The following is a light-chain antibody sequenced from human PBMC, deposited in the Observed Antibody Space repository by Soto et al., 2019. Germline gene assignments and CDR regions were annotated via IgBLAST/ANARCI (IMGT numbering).Light chain of an antibody. Sequence: DIQMTQSPSAMSASVGDSVTLTCRASQGVRTYLDGVQQKPGKVPKRLMHSASRLQRRVPSRFSGSGAGTDFTLTISSLQPVDFATYYCPQSYSTTGTFGRGTNVDIK. CDR2: SAS. CDR1: QGVRTY. V-gene: IGKV1-39*01. CDR3: PQSYSTTGT. J-gene: IGKJ4*02.